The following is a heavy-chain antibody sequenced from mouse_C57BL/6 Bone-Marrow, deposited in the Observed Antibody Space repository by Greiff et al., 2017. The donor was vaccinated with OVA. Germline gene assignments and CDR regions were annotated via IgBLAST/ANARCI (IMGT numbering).Heavy chain of an antibody. CDR1: GYTFTSYW. CDR2: IDPNSGGT. J-gene: IGHJ2*01. Sequence: QVQLQQPGAELVKPGASVKLSCKASGYTFTSYWMHWVKQRPGRGLEWIGRIDPNSGGTKYNEKFKSKATLTVDKPSSTAYMQLSSLTSEDSAVYYCARQRVITTVVAPYFDDWGQGTTLTVSS. D-gene: IGHD1-1*01. V-gene: IGHV1-72*01. CDR3: ARQRVITTVVAPYFDD.